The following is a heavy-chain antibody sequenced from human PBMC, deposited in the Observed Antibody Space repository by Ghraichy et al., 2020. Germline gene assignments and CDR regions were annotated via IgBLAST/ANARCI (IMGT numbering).Heavy chain of an antibody. CDR2: IYYSGST. J-gene: IGHJ4*02. D-gene: IGHD6-19*01. CDR1: GGSISSSSYY. V-gene: IGHV4-39*01. Sequence: SETLSLTCTVSGGSISSSSYYWGWIRQPPGKGLEWIGSIYYSGSTYYNPSLKSRVPISVDTSKNQFSLKLSSVTAADTAVYYCARSFRIAVAGAFDYWGQGTLVTVSS. CDR3: ARSFRIAVAGAFDY.